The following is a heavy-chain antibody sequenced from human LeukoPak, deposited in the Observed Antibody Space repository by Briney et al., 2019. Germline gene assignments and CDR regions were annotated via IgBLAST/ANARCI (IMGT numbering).Heavy chain of an antibody. D-gene: IGHD2-15*01. CDR2: IIPIFGTA. CDR1: GGTFSSYA. Sequence: SVKVSCKASGGTFSSYAISWVRQAPGQGLEWMGGIIPIFGTANYAQKFQGRVTITADESTSTAYMELSSLRSEDTAVYYCARSEAEDGAFDIWGQGTMVTVSS. CDR3: ARSEAEDGAFDI. J-gene: IGHJ3*02. V-gene: IGHV1-69*01.